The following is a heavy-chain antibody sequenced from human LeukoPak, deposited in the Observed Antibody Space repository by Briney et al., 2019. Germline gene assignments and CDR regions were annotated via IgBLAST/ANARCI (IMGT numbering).Heavy chain of an antibody. CDR2: IKQDASET. D-gene: IGHD4-17*01. CDR3: ARYGLGDTFDI. V-gene: IGHV3-7*01. J-gene: IGHJ3*02. CDR1: GFTFSSYW. Sequence: GGSLRLSCAASGFTFSSYWMSWVRQAPGKGLEWMASIKQDASETRYVDSVKGRFTILRDNTETSLSLHMNSLRAEDTAVYYCARYGLGDTFDIWGHGTVVTVSS.